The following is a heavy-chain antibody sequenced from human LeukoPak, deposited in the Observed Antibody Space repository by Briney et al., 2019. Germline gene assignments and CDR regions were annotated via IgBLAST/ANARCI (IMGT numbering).Heavy chain of an antibody. Sequence: GGSLRLSCAASGFPFSSYGMSWVRQAPGEGLEWVSGITGSTRTTYYADSVKGRFTISRDNSKNTLYLQMNSLRAEDTAVYYCAKDLGDYIGLYYWGQGTLVTVSS. CDR2: ITGSTRTT. CDR3: AKDLGDYIGLYY. CDR1: GFPFSSYG. V-gene: IGHV3-23*01. D-gene: IGHD4-17*01. J-gene: IGHJ4*02.